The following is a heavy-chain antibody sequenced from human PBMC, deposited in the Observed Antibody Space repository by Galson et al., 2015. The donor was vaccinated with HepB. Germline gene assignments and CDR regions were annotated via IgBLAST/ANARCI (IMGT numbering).Heavy chain of an antibody. Sequence: SETLSLTCTVSGGSVSSGSYYWSWIRQPPGKGLEWIGYIYYSGSTNYNPSLKSRVTISVDTSKNQFSLKLSSVTAADTAVYYCARIVVPAAEDYYYYYYMDVWGKGTTVTVSS. J-gene: IGHJ6*03. CDR3: ARIVVPAAEDYYYYYYMDV. CDR1: GGSVSSGSYY. V-gene: IGHV4-61*01. CDR2: IYYSGST. D-gene: IGHD2-2*01.